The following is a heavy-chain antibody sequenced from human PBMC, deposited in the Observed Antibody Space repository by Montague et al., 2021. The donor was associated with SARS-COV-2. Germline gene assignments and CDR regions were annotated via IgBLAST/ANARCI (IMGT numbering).Heavy chain of an antibody. CDR3: ARLRDYGRSGFLAYFYYYMDV. J-gene: IGHJ6*03. CDR2: IYYSGST. Sequence: SETLSLSCIVSGGSISSSNYCWCWSRQPGEEVLWFMWIIYYSGSTYYNSSLKSRVTIVVASSRNEFSLMLSSVTAADTVVYYCARLRDYGRSGFLAYFYYYMDVWGKGTTVTVSS. D-gene: IGHD3-22*01. CDR1: GGSISSSNYC. V-gene: IGHV4-39*01.